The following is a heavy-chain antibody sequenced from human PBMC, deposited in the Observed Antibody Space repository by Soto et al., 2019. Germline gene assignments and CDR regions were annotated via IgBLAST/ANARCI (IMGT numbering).Heavy chain of an antibody. CDR2: IYYSGST. Sequence: QLQLQESGPGLVKPSETLSLTCSVSGDSISSTTYYWGWLRQSPGKGLEWIGSIYYSGSTFYNPSLKNRVTISVDTSKRQFSLKLTSMTAADTAVYYCARHDLRQWRIEHWGQGTLVTVS. D-gene: IGHD6-19*01. CDR1: GDSISSTTYY. CDR3: ARHDLRQWRIEH. J-gene: IGHJ1*01. V-gene: IGHV4-39*01.